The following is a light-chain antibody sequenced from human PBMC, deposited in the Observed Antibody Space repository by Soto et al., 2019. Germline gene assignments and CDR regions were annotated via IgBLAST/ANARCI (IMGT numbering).Light chain of an antibody. J-gene: IGKJ4*01. CDR2: DAS. V-gene: IGKV3-20*01. CDR1: QNIANDY. CDR3: HQYAVSPLT. Sequence: EVALTQSPGTLSLSPGARATLSCRASQNIANDYLTWYQQKPGQAPRVLIYDASNRATGVPDRFSGSGSGTDFTLSVTRLEPEDFAVYYCHQYAVSPLTFGGGTTVEIK.